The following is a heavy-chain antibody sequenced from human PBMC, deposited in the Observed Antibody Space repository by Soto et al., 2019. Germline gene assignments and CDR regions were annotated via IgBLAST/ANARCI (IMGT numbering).Heavy chain of an antibody. CDR1: GFTFSSYG. D-gene: IGHD1-1*01. CDR3: VRDLGNDSDY. Sequence: QVQLVESGGGVVQPGRSLGLSCAASGFTFSSYGMHWVRQAPGKGLEWVAIIWYDGTNEDYADSVKGRFTISRDNSKNTLYLQMNSLRTEDTAVYYCVRDLGNDSDYWGQGTLVTVSS. CDR2: IWYDGTNE. J-gene: IGHJ4*02. V-gene: IGHV3-33*01.